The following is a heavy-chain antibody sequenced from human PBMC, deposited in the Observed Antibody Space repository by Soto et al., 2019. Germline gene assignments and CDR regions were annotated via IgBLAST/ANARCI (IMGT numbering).Heavy chain of an antibody. D-gene: IGHD4-17*01. CDR1: GVSLDTESMR. Sequence: GSGPTLVNPTDTLTLTCTFSGVSLDTESMRVSWIRQPPGKALDWLARIDWDDDKFYTPSLKTRLTISKDTSKNQVVLTMTNMDLVDSGTYYCARDYGDYCFDYSGQGALVTLCS. CDR2: IDWDDDK. V-gene: IGHV2-70*04. CDR3: ARDYGDYCFDY. J-gene: IGHJ4*02.